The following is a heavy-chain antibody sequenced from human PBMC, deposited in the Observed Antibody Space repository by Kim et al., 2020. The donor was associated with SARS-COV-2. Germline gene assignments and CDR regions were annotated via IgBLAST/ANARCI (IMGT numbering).Heavy chain of an antibody. Sequence: GGSLRLSCAASGITFSNYAMSWVRQAPGKGLEWVSAISGSGGTTYYADSVKGRFTISRDNSKNTLYLQMNSLRAEGTAVYYCAKSRDGYNYGPFDYWGQGILVTVSS. J-gene: IGHJ4*02. CDR1: GITFSNYA. V-gene: IGHV3-23*01. D-gene: IGHD5-18*01. CDR3: AKSRDGYNYGPFDY. CDR2: ISGSGGTT.